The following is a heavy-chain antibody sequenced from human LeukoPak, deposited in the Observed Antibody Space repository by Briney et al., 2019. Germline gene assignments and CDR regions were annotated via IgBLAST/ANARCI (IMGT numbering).Heavy chain of an antibody. Sequence: GGSLRLSCETSGFTFSSYGMHWVRQAPGKGLEWVAFIRYDGSNKYYADSVKGRFTISRDNSKNTLYLQMNSLRAEDTAVYYCARGSGYCSSTSCYTSFDYWGQGTLVTVSS. V-gene: IGHV3-30*02. CDR1: GFTFSSYG. D-gene: IGHD2-2*02. J-gene: IGHJ4*02. CDR2: IRYDGSNK. CDR3: ARGSGYCSSTSCYTSFDY.